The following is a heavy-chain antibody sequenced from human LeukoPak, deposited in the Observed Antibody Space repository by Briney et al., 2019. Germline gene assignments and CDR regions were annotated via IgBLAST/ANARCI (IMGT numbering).Heavy chain of an antibody. CDR2: ISAYNGNT. V-gene: IGHV1-18*01. J-gene: IGHJ4*02. D-gene: IGHD3-16*01. Sequence: ASVKVSCKASGGTFSSYAISWVRQAPGQGLEWMGWISAYNGNTNYAQKLQGRVTMTTDTSTSTAYMELRSLRSDDTAVYYCARTEYYDYVWGTPRGYFDYWGQGTLVTVSS. CDR3: ARTEYYDYVWGTPRGYFDY. CDR1: GGTFSSYA.